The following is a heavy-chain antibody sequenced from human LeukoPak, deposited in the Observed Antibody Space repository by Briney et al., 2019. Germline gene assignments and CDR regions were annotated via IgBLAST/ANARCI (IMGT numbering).Heavy chain of an antibody. CDR2: IIPIFGTA. V-gene: IGHV1-69*13. Sequence: SVKVSCKASGGTFSSYAISWVRQAPGQGLEWMGGIIPIFGTANYAQKFQGRVTITADESTSTAYMELSSLRSEDTAVYYCARLCLPSTSCSQFDYWGQGTLVTVSS. J-gene: IGHJ4*02. CDR1: GGTFSSYA. CDR3: ARLCLPSTSCSQFDY. D-gene: IGHD2-2*01.